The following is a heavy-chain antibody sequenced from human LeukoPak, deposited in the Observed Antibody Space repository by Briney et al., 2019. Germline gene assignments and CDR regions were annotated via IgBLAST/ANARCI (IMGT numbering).Heavy chain of an antibody. V-gene: IGHV4-34*01. J-gene: IGHJ4*02. CDR3: VRQETNSGYYLLDY. Sequence: PSETLSLTCAVYGAALSEYYWSWIRQSPGKGLEWIGEVAHKGPTVYSPTLNRKYNPSFKSRVSMSVDPSKNQFSLKLTSVTVADTATYYCVRQETNSGYYLLDYWGQGHLVIVSS. D-gene: IGHD3-22*01. CDR1: GAALSEYY. CDR2: VAHKGPTVYSPTLNR.